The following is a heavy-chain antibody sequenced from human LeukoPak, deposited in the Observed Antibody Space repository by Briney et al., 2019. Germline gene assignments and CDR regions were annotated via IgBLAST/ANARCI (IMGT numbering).Heavy chain of an antibody. J-gene: IGHJ1*01. D-gene: IGHD2-21*01. CDR2: IYTSGST. CDR3: ARGRILWWHTPYFQH. V-gene: IGHV4-4*07. Sequence: SETLSLTCSVSGGSISSFYWSWIRQPAGKGLEWISHIYTSGSTNDNPSLKSRVTMSVDTSKNQFSLKLSSVTAADTAVYYCARGRILWWHTPYFQHWGQGTLVTVSS. CDR1: GGSISSFY.